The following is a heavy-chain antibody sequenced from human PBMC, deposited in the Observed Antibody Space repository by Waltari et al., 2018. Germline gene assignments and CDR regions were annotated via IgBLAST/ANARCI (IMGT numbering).Heavy chain of an antibody. CDR3: ARFLPDRGYNYGYNY. J-gene: IGHJ4*02. CDR2: IYYSGST. D-gene: IGHD5-18*01. CDR1: GGSISSYY. Sequence: QVQLQESGPGLVKPSETLPLTCTVSGGSISSYYWSWIRQPPGKGLEWIGYIYYSGSTNYNPSLKSRVTISVDTSKNQFSLKLSSVTAADTAVYYCARFLPDRGYNYGYNYWGQGTLVTVSS. V-gene: IGHV4-59*01.